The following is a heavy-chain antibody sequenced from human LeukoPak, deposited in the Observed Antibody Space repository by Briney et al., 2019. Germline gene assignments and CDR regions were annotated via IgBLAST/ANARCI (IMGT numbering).Heavy chain of an antibody. J-gene: IGHJ4*02. CDR1: GYTFTGYY. V-gene: IGHV1-2*02. Sequence: GASVKVSCKASGYTFTGYYMHWVRQAPGQGREWMGWINPNSGGTNNAEKFQGRVTMTRDTSISTAYMELSRLRSGDTAVYYCARDSTYGGYSYVTFDYWGQGTLVTVSS. D-gene: IGHD5-18*01. CDR2: INPNSGGT. CDR3: ARDSTYGGYSYVTFDY.